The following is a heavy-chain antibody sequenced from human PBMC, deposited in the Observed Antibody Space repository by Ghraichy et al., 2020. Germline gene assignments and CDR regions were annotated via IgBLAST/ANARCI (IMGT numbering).Heavy chain of an antibody. D-gene: IGHD1-26*01. Sequence: SETLSLTCTVSGGSISSYYWSWIRQPAGKGLEWIGRIYTSGSTNYNPSLKSRVTMSVDTSKNQFSLKLSSVTAADTAVYYCASGRMGATKDWFDPWGQGTLVTVSS. CDR3: ASGRMGATKDWFDP. CDR2: IYTSGST. V-gene: IGHV4-4*07. J-gene: IGHJ5*02. CDR1: GGSISSYY.